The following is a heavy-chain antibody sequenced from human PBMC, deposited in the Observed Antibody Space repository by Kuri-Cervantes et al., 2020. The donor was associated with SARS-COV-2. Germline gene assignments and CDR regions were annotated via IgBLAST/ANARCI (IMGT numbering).Heavy chain of an antibody. J-gene: IGHJ6*02. V-gene: IGHV4-59*08. D-gene: IGHD2-15*01. CDR2: IYYSGST. Sequence: SETLSLTCTVSGGSISDYYFSWIRQPPGKGLEWIGYIYYSGSTNYNPSLKSRVTISVDTSKNQFSLKLSSVTAADTAVYYCARQVVVADYYYGMDVWGQGTTVTVSS. CDR1: GGSISDYY. CDR3: ARQVVVADYYYGMDV.